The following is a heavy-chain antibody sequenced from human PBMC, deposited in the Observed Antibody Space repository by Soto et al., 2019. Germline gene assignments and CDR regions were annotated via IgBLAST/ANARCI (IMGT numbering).Heavy chain of an antibody. CDR1: GGSISSYY. V-gene: IGHV4-59*08. Sequence: SETLSLTCTVSGGSISSYYWSWIRQPPGKGLEWIGYIYYSGSTNYNPSLKSRVTISVDTSKNQFSLKLSSVTAADTAVYYCARQGIAVAGTGYYYMDVWGKGTTVTVSS. J-gene: IGHJ6*03. CDR3: ARQGIAVAGTGYYYMDV. CDR2: IYYSGST. D-gene: IGHD6-19*01.